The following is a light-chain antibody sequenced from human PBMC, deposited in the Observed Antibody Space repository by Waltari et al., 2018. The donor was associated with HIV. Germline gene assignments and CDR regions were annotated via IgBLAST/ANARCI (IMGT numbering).Light chain of an antibody. CDR1: RPNIGSNP. V-gene: IGLV1-44*01. CDR3: AAWDDSLNGHVL. Sequence: QSVLPQPPSASGNPGQRVTFSCSGSRPNIGSNPGDWYQKLPGTAPRLLIYNNNQRPSGVPDRFSGSKSGTSASLAISGLQSEDEADYYCAAWDDSLNGHVLFGGGTKLTVL. CDR2: NNN. J-gene: IGLJ2*01.